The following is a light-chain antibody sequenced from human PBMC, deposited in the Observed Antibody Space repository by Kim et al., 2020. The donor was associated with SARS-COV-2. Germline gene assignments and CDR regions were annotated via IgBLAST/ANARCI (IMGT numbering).Light chain of an antibody. J-gene: IGKJ1*01. CDR2: GAS. V-gene: IGKV3-15*01. CDR3: QQYNNWPQT. CDR1: QSVSSN. Sequence: SPGERATLSCRASQSVSSNLAWYQQKPGQAPRLLIYGASTRATGIPARFSGSGSGTEFTLTISSLQSEDFAVYYCQQYNNWPQTFGQGTKVEIK.